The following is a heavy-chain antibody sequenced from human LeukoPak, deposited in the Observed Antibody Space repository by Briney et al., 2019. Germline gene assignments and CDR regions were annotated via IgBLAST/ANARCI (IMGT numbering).Heavy chain of an antibody. J-gene: IGHJ4*02. D-gene: IGHD3-10*01. V-gene: IGHV3-7*03. CDR3: AGGYYYGSGSYY. CDR1: GFTFSSYW. CDR2: IKQDGSEK. Sequence: GGSLRLSCAASGFTFSSYWMSWVRQAPGKGLEWVANIKQDGSEKYYVDSVKGRFTISRDNSKNTLYVQMNSLRAEDTAVYYCAGGYYYGSGSYYWGQGTLVTVSS.